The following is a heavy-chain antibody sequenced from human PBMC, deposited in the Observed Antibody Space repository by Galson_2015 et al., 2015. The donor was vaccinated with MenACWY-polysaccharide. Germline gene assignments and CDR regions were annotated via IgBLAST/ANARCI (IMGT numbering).Heavy chain of an antibody. V-gene: IGHV3-30*18. CDR2: ISSDGRDT. CDR3: AKDLAVGAADYYFDA. J-gene: IGHJ4*02. CDR1: GFTFRNYA. Sequence: SLRLSCAASGFTFRNYAIHWVRQAPGERLEWVAVISSDGRDTHYADSVKGRFTISRDNSKNTLYLQMNSLRVEDTAVYYCAKDLAVGAADYYFDAWGQGTLLTVSS. D-gene: IGHD6-13*01.